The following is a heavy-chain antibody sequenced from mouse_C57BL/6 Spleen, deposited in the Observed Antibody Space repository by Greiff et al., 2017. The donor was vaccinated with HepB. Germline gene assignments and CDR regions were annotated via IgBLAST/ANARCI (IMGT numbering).Heavy chain of an antibody. J-gene: IGHJ4*01. CDR3: ATPYYYGSSGGYAMDY. Sequence: QVQLKQPGAELVKPGASVKMSCKASGYTFTSYWITWVKQRPGQGLEWIGDIYPGSGSTNYNEKFKSKATLTVDTSSSTAYMQLSSLTSEDSAVYYCATPYYYGSSGGYAMDYWGQGTSVTVSS. V-gene: IGHV1-55*01. CDR2: IYPGSGST. CDR1: GYTFTSYW. D-gene: IGHD1-1*01.